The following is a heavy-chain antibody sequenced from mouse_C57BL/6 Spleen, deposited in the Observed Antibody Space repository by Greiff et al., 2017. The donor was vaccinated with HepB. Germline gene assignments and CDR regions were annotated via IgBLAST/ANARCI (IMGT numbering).Heavy chain of an antibody. D-gene: IGHD4-1*01. Sequence: EVMLVESGGCLVKPGGSLKLSCAASGFTFSDYGMHWVRQAPEKGLEWVAYISSGSSTIYYADTVKGRFTISRDNAKNTLFLQMTSLRSEDTAMYYCERKSWDDWYFDGWGAGATVTVSS. CDR3: ERKSWDDWYFDG. CDR2: ISSGSSTI. CDR1: GFTFSDYG. J-gene: IGHJ1*01. V-gene: IGHV5-17*01.